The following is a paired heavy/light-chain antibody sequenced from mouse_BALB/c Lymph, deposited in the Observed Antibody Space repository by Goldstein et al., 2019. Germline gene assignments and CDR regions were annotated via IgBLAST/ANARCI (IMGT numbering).Light chain of an antibody. CDR2: AAS. J-gene: IGKJ1*01. Sequence: DIVLTQSPASLAVSLGQRATISCRASESVEYFDTSLMQWYQQKPGQPPKLLIYAASNVESGVPARFSGSGSGTDFSLNIHPVEEDDIAMYFCQQSRKVPSTFGGGTKLEIK. CDR1: ESVEYFDTSL. V-gene: IGKV3-1*01. CDR3: QQSRKVPST.
Heavy chain of an antibody. Sequence: EVQLVESGGGLVQPGGSLTLSCAASGFTFSSYGMSWVRQTPDKRLELVATINSNGGGTYYPDSVKGRFTISRDNAKNTLYLQMNSLKSEDTAMYYCATGSHDYWGQGTTLTVSS. J-gene: IGHJ2*01. CDR2: INSNGGGT. CDR1: GFTFSSYG. V-gene: IGHV5-6-3*01. D-gene: IGHD4-1*01. CDR3: ATGSHDY.